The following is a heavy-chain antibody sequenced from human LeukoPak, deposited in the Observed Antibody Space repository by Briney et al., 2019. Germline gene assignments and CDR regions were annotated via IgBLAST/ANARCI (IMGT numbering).Heavy chain of an antibody. CDR2: ISAYNGNT. J-gene: IGHJ4*02. V-gene: IGHV1-18*01. CDR1: GYTFTSYG. D-gene: IGHD4-11*01. CDR3: ARDLIDYSNYSWRY. Sequence: ASVKVSCKASGYTFTSYGISWVRQAPGQGLEWMGWISAYNGNTNYAQKPQVRVTMTTDTSTSTAYVVLRSLRSDDTAVYYCARDLIDYSNYSWRYSGQGTLVTVSS.